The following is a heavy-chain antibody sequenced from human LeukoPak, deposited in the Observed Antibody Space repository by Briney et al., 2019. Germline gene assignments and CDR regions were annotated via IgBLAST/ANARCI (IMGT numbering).Heavy chain of an antibody. D-gene: IGHD3-10*01. CDR2: IYYSGST. Sequence: SETLSLTCTVSGGSISSYYWSWIRQPPGKGLEWIGYIYYSGSTNYNPSLKSRVTISVDTSKNQFSLKLSSVTAADTAVYYCARAGITMVRGVTTGLYYMDVWGKGTTVTISS. V-gene: IGHV4-59*01. J-gene: IGHJ6*03. CDR3: ARAGITMVRGVTTGLYYMDV. CDR1: GGSISSYY.